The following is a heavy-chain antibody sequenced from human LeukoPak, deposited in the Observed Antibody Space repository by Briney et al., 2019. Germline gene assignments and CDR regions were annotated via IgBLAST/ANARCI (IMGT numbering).Heavy chain of an antibody. CDR2: INQDGTEK. CDR1: GFTYSYFW. CDR3: ARGTTVPRGYYYYGMDV. Sequence: GGSLRLSCAASGFTYSYFWMSWVRRAPGRGLEWVANINQDGTEKYYVDSVKGRFTISRDNAKKSLYLQMSSLRVEDTAVYYCARGTTVPRGYYYYGMDVWGQGTTVTVSS. D-gene: IGHD4-17*01. V-gene: IGHV3-7*01. J-gene: IGHJ6*02.